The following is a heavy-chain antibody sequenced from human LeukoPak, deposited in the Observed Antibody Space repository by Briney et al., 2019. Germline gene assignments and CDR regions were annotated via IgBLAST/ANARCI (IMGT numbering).Heavy chain of an antibody. CDR2: IIPILGIA. CDR3: ATLAVAGTGELDY. Sequence: GASVTVSCTASGGTFSSYTISWVRQAPGQGLEWMGRIIPILGIANYAQKFQGRVTITADKSTSTAYMELSSLRSEDTAVYYCATLAVAGTGELDYWGQGTLVTVSS. J-gene: IGHJ4*02. CDR1: GGTFSSYT. V-gene: IGHV1-69*02. D-gene: IGHD6-19*01.